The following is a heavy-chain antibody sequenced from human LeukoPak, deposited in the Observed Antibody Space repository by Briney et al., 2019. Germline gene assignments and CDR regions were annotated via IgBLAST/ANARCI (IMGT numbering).Heavy chain of an antibody. CDR2: INHSGST. J-gene: IGHJ4*02. D-gene: IGHD5-24*01. CDR3: ARIEDGYNYFDY. CDR1: GGSFSGYY. V-gene: IGHV4-34*01. Sequence: PSETLSLTCAVYGGSFSGYYWSWIRQPPGKGLEWIGEINHSGSTNYNPSLKSRVTISVDTSKNQFSLKLNSVTAADTAVYYCARIEDGYNYFDYWGQGTLVTVSS.